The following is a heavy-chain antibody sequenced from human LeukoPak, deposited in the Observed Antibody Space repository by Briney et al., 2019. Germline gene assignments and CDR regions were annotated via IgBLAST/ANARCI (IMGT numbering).Heavy chain of an antibody. CDR1: GFAFSSYA. D-gene: IGHD3-22*01. CDR2: ISGNAGST. J-gene: IGHJ4*02. V-gene: IGHV3-23*01. CDR3: AKARGWLQFFSAFDY. Sequence: GGSLRLSCAASGFAFSSYAINWVRQAPGTGLEWVSGISGNAGSTYYADSVKGRFTISRDNSNNTVHLQMDSLRSEDTAVYYCAKARGWLQFFSAFDYWGQGTLLTVSS.